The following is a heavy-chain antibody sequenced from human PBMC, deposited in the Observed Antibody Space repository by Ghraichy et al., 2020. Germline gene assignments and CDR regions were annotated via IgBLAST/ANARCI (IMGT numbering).Heavy chain of an antibody. J-gene: IGHJ3*02. V-gene: IGHV4-39*01. D-gene: IGHD3-22*01. CDR2: IYYSGST. CDR3: ASSPVTMIPPPGAFDI. Sequence: SETLSLTCTVSGGSISSSSYYWGWIRQPPGKGLEWIGSIYYSGSTYYNPSLKSRVTISVDTSKNQFSLKLSSVTAADTAVYYCASSPVTMIPPPGAFDIWGQGTMVTVSS. CDR1: GGSISSSSYY.